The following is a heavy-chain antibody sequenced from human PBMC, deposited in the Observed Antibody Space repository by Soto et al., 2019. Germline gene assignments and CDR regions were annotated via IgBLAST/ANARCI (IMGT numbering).Heavy chain of an antibody. D-gene: IGHD3-22*01. CDR2: ISLYSDGT. Sequence: ASVKVSCKTSGYTFSNYGITWVRQAPGQPLEWLGWISLYSDGTNYAQKFQGRVIVSRDTSISTAFMELSSLSSDDTAVYYCARGPFNYDSSGYYVYWGQGTLVTVSS. V-gene: IGHV1-2*02. CDR1: GYTFSNYG. J-gene: IGHJ1*01. CDR3: ARGPFNYDSSGYYVY.